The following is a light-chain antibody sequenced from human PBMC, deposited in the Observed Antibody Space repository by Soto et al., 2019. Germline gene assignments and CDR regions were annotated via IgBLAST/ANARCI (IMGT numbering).Light chain of an antibody. CDR2: RVS. CDR3: MQNTHWPYT. J-gene: IGKJ2*01. CDR1: QSLVFSDGNTY. V-gene: IGKV2-30*01. Sequence: DVVLTQSPLSLPVTLGQPASISCRASQSLVFSDGNTYLSWFQQRPGQSPRRLLYRVSNRGSGVPDRFSGSGSGTDFTLRISRVEAEDVGVYYCMQNTHWPYTFGQGTKLEI.